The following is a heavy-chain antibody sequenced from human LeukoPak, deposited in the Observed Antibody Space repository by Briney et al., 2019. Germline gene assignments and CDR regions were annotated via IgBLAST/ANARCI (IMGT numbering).Heavy chain of an antibody. CDR1: GFTFSSYS. CDR2: ISSSSSYI. D-gene: IGHD4-17*01. J-gene: IGHJ4*02. Sequence: PGGSLRLSCAASGFTFSSYSMNWVRQAPGKGLEWVSSISSSSSYIYYADSVKGRFTISRDNAKNSLYLQMNSLRAEDTAVYYCARARNYGDYDDYWGQGTLVTVSS. CDR3: ARARNYGDYDDY. V-gene: IGHV3-21*01.